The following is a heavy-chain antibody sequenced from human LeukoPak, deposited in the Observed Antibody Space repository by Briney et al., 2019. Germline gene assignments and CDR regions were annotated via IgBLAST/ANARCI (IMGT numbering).Heavy chain of an antibody. CDR1: GFTFSSYA. D-gene: IGHD3-16*01. J-gene: IGHJ4*02. CDR2: ISSSGGIT. V-gene: IGHV3-23*01. CDR3: ATGFELASQGEFDY. Sequence: PGGSLRLSCAASGFTFSSYAMSWVRQAPGKGLEWVSSISSSGGITYYADSVKGRFTISRDNSKNTLYLQMNSLRAEDTAVYYCATGFELASQGEFDYWGQGTLVTVSS.